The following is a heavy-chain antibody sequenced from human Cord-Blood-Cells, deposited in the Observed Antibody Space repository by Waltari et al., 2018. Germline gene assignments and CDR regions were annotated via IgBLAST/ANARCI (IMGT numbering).Heavy chain of an antibody. CDR3: ARGLRGDRDIVATIDY. D-gene: IGHD5-12*01. CDR2: INHSGST. Sequence: QVQLQQWGAGLLKPSETLSLTCAVYGGSFSGYYWSWIRQPPGKGLEWIGEINHSGSTNYNPSLKSRVTISVDTSKHQFSLKLSSVTAADTAVYYCARGLRGDRDIVATIDYWGQGTLVTVSS. CDR1: GGSFSGYY. J-gene: IGHJ4*02. V-gene: IGHV4-34*01.